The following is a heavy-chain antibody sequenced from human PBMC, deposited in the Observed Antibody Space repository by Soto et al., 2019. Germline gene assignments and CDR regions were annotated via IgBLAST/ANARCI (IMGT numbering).Heavy chain of an antibody. Sequence: QVQLVQSGAEVKKPGASVKVSCKASGYTFTSYGISWVRQAPGQGLEWMGWISAYNGNTNYAQKLQGRVTMTTDTSTSIAYMKTGSMGSDDWAVDYCSGRLLVDYSLEGESDWGQGTLVTVSS. D-gene: IGHD4-4*01. J-gene: IGHJ4*02. V-gene: IGHV1-18*01. CDR3: SGRLLVDYSLEGESD. CDR2: ISAYNGNT. CDR1: GYTFTSYG.